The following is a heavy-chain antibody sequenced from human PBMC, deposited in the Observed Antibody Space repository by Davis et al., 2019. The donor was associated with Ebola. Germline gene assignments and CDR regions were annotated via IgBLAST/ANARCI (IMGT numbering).Heavy chain of an antibody. CDR2: IKQDGSEK. V-gene: IGHV3-7*01. D-gene: IGHD3-10*01. CDR3: ATAMARYYYYGMDV. J-gene: IGHJ6*02. Sequence: GESLKISCAASGFTFSSYWMSWVRQAPGKGLEWVANIKQDGSEKYYVDSVKGRFTISRDNAKNSLYLQMNSLRAEDTAVYYCATAMARYYYYGMDVWGQGTTVTVFS. CDR1: GFTFSSYW.